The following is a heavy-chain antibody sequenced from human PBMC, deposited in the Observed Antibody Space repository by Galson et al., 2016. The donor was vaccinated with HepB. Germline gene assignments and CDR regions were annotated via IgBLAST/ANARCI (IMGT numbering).Heavy chain of an antibody. Sequence: SVTVSCKASGYTFTIFYIHWVRQIPGEGLEWMGMINPSRGSTKYSQKFQGRLTMTRDTSTSTIYMELSSLRSDDTAVYYCARGHDDVDIVTAAWGQGTLVTVSA. CDR1: GYTFTIFY. CDR3: ARGHDDVDIVTAA. J-gene: IGHJ5*02. CDR2: INPSRGST. D-gene: IGHD5-12*01. V-gene: IGHV1-46*01.